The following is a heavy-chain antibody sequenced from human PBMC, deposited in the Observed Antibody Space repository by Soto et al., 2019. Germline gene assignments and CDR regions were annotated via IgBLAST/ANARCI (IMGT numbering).Heavy chain of an antibody. CDR1: GGSVSSGSYY. V-gene: IGHV4-61*01. J-gene: IGHJ6*02. CDR3: AAEGYSSGCHYSAYGMDV. CDR2: IYYSGST. D-gene: IGHD6-19*01. Sequence: SETLSLTCTVSGGSVSSGSYYWSWIRQPPGKGLEWIGYIYYSGSTNYNPSLKSRVTISVDTSKNQFSLKLISVTAADTAVYYCAAEGYSSGCHYSAYGMDVWGPGTTVTVSS.